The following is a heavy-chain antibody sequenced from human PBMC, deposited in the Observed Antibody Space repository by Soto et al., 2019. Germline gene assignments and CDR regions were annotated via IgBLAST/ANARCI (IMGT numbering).Heavy chain of an antibody. D-gene: IGHD3-16*01. Sequence: QVQLVQSGAEVKKPGASVKVSCKASGYTFTSYGISWVRQAPGQGLEWMGWISAYNGNTNYAQKLQGRVTMTTDTSTSTAYMELSSLRSDDTAVYYCARRVQNVDYVWGGLYNWFDPWGQGTLVTVSS. CDR2: ISAYNGNT. J-gene: IGHJ5*02. CDR3: ARRVQNVDYVWGGLYNWFDP. CDR1: GYTFTSYG. V-gene: IGHV1-18*01.